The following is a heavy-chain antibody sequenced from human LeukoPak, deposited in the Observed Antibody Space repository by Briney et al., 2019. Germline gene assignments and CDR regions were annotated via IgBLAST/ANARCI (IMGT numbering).Heavy chain of an antibody. V-gene: IGHV4-59*01. D-gene: IGHD6-19*01. CDR3: ATDSSGWAYDDFDI. J-gene: IGHJ3*02. CDR2: MSKSGST. CDR1: GGSISSFY. Sequence: PSETLSLTCSVSGGSISSFYLSWIRQPPGKGLEWIGFMSKSGSTNYNPSLKSRVTISIDTAKNQFSLKLTSVNAADTAVYYCATDSSGWAYDDFDIWGQGTMVTVSS.